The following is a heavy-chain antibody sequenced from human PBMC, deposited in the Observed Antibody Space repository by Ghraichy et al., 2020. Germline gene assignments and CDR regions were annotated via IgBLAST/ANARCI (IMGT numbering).Heavy chain of an antibody. J-gene: IGHJ4*02. CDR3: ARSVITGTKGLDC. CDR2: ISHSGDT. D-gene: IGHD1-20*01. CDR1: GASISTSNW. Sequence: SETLSLTCAVSGASISTSNWWSWVRQSPEKGLEWIGEISHSGDTQYNPSLMSRVTISMDKSKNQFSLKVTSVTVADTAVYYCARSVITGTKGLDCWGQGTLVTVSS. V-gene: IGHV4-4*02.